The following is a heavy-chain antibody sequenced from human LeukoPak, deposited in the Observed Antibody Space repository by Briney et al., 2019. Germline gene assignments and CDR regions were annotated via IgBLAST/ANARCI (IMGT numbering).Heavy chain of an antibody. V-gene: IGHV4-59*02. CDR2: IYYTET. Sequence: SETLSLTCTVSGGSVSNYYWSWIRQSPGKGLEWIGYIYYTETSYNPSLKSRVTISADTSKNQFSLKLYSVTAADTAVYFCARGPYSYDSSGAFDIWGQGTMVTVSS. CDR3: ARGPYSYDSSGAFDI. D-gene: IGHD3-22*01. CDR1: GGSVSNYY. J-gene: IGHJ3*02.